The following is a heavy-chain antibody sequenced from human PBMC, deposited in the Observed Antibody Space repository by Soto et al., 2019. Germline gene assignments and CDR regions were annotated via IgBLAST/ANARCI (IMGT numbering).Heavy chain of an antibody. V-gene: IGHV4-4*02. CDR3: ERVSAAGTYFHY. Sequence: QVQLQESGPGLVKPSGTLALTCAVSGGSISSSNWWSWVRQPPGKGLEWIGEIYHSGSTNYNPSLTCLCTSSVDKPKNQFGLELGSVTEEDTAVYSCERVSAAGTYFHYWGQGTLVTLSP. J-gene: IGHJ4*02. CDR2: IYHSGST. CDR1: GGSISSSNW. D-gene: IGHD6-13*01.